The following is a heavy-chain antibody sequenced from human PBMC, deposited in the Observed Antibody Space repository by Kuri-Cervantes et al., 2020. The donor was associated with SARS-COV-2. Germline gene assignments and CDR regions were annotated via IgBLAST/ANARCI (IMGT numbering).Heavy chain of an antibody. CDR3: TTDIVVVPAARVDYYYMDV. D-gene: IGHD2-2*01. CDR1: GFTFSSYS. Sequence: GGSLRLSCAASGFTFSSYSMNWVRQAPGKGLEWVGRIKSKTDGGTTDYAAPVKGRFTISRDDSKNTLYLQMNSLKTEATAVYYCTTDIVVVPAARVDYYYMDVWGKGTTVTVSS. V-gene: IGHV3-15*07. CDR2: IKSKTDGGTT. J-gene: IGHJ6*03.